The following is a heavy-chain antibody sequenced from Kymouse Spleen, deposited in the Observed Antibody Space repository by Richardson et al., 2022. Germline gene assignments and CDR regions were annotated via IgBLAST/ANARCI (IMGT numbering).Heavy chain of an antibody. J-gene: IGHJ6*02. Sequence: VQLVESGGGLVQPGGSLRLSCAASGFTFSSYWMHWVRQAPGKGLVWVSRINSDGSSTSYADSVKGRFTISRDNAKNTLYLQMNSLRAEDTAVYYCARVDSSGWYSYYYYYGMDVWGQGTTVTVSS. CDR3: ARVDSSGWYSYYYYYGMDV. V-gene: IGHV3-74*01. CDR1: GFTFSSYW. D-gene: IGHD6-19*01. CDR2: INSDGSST.